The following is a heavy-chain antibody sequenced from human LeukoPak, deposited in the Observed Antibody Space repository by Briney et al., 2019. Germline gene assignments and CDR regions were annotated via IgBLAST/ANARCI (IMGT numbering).Heavy chain of an antibody. Sequence: ASVKVSCKASGYTFTDYHINWVRQAPGQGLEYMGWISTYNGNTKYAQNLQGRVTVTTDTSTTTAYMELRSLRSDDTAIYYCARDPTNSDSEGWFDPWGQGTPVTVSS. D-gene: IGHD4-11*01. CDR1: GYTFTDYH. V-gene: IGHV1-18*01. CDR2: ISTYNGNT. J-gene: IGHJ5*02. CDR3: ARDPTNSDSEGWFDP.